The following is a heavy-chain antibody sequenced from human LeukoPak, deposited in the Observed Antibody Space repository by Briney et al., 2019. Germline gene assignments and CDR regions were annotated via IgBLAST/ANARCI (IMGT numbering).Heavy chain of an antibody. J-gene: IGHJ4*02. V-gene: IGHV1-69*04. D-gene: IGHD5-12*01. CDR1: GGTFSSYA. CDR2: IIPILGIA. Sequence: SVKVSCKASGGTFSSYAISWVRQAPGQGLEWMGRIIPILGIANYAQKFQGRVTITADKSTSTAYMELSSLRSEDTAVYYCARLPRGFRYSGYDFYFDYWGQGTLVTVSS. CDR3: ARLPRGFRYSGYDFYFDY.